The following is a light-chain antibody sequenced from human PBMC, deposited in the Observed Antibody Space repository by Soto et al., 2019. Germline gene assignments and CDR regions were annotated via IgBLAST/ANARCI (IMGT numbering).Light chain of an antibody. CDR2: GAS. J-gene: IGKJ1*01. CDR1: QSVRSN. Sequence: EIVMTQSPATLSVSPGERATLSCRARQSVRSNLAWYQQKPGQAPRLLIFGASTRATGIPARFSGTRSGTAFTHTIGSLQPEDFASYYCRLHNTWPRTFGQGTKVEIK. CDR3: RLHNTWPRT. V-gene: IGKV3-15*01.